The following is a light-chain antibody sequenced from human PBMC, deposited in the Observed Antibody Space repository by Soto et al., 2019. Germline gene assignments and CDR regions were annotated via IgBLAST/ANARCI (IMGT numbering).Light chain of an antibody. CDR2: GAS. CDR3: QQYNEWPPEYT. J-gene: IGKJ2*01. CDR1: QSIGND. V-gene: IGKV3-15*01. Sequence: EVVMTQSPATLSVSPGERATLSCRASQSIGNDLAWYQQKPGQAPRLLIYGASSRATDIPARFSGSGSGTEFSLYISSLQSEDFAVYYWQQYNEWPPEYTFCPGTKLEIK.